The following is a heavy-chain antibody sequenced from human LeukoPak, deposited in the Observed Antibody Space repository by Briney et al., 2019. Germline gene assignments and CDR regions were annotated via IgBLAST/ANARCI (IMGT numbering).Heavy chain of an antibody. CDR3: ARRAYPASGYFDL. CDR2: IYSNGIS. Sequence: SETLSLTCTVSGGSIFSYYFNWIRQPPGKGLEWIGYIYSNGISSYNPSLRGRGTISIATSKNQFSLMLRSVTAADTAIYYCARRAYPASGYFDLWGRGTLVTVSS. D-gene: IGHD3-16*01. CDR1: GGSIFSYY. J-gene: IGHJ2*01. V-gene: IGHV4-4*08.